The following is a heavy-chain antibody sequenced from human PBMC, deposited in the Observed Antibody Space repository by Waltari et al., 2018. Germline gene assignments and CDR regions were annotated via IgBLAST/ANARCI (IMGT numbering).Heavy chain of an antibody. D-gene: IGHD4-17*01. V-gene: IGHV3-48*03. CDR1: GFTFSRYE. CDR3: ARDSGLRSFDY. J-gene: IGHJ4*02. CDR2: ISSSGSTI. Sequence: EVQLVESGGGLVQPGGSLRLSCAASGFTFSRYEMNWVRQAPGKGLEWVSYISSSGSTIYYADSVKGRFTISRDNAKNSLYLQMNSLRAEDTAVYYCARDSGLRSFDYWGQGTLVTVSS.